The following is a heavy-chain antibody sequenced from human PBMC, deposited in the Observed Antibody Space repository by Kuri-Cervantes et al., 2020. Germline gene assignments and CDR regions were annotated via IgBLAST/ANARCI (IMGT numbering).Heavy chain of an antibody. V-gene: IGHV3-23*01. CDR1: GFTFSSYA. Sequence: GESLKISCAASGFTFSSYAMSWVRQAPGKGLEWVSAISGSGGSTYYADSVKGRFTISRDNSKNTLYLQMNSLRAEDTAVYYCARDAMVRGVITYAFDIWGQGTMVTVSS. J-gene: IGHJ3*02. CDR3: ARDAMVRGVITYAFDI. CDR2: ISGSGGST. D-gene: IGHD3-10*01.